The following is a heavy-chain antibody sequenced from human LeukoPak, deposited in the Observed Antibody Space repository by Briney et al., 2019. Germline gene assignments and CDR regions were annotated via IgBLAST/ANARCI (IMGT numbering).Heavy chain of an antibody. V-gene: IGHV3-23*01. CDR2: IGGTGDST. CDR1: GFTFSSYA. J-gene: IGHJ4*02. Sequence: RTGGSLRLSCAASGFTFSSYAMSWVRQAPGKGLEWVSAIGGTGDSTYYADSVKGRFTISRDNSKNTLYLQMNSLRAEDTAIYYCAKPYDTSGNYWAPFDYWGQGTLVTVSS. D-gene: IGHD3-22*01. CDR3: AKPYDTSGNYWAPFDY.